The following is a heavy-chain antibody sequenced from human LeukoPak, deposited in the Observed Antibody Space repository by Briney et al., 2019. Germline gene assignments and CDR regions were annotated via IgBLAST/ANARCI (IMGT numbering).Heavy chain of an antibody. CDR1: GGSFSGYY. CDR2: IYYSGSS. Sequence: PSETLSLTCAVYGGSFSGYYWSWIRQPPGKGLEWIGSIYYSGSSFDNPALKSRVTISVDTSKNQFSLKLSSVTAADTAVYYCARRKYYYGSGSYFAPPKYYFDYWGQGTLVTVSS. J-gene: IGHJ4*02. D-gene: IGHD3-10*01. V-gene: IGHV4-34*01. CDR3: ARRKYYYGSGSYFAPPKYYFDY.